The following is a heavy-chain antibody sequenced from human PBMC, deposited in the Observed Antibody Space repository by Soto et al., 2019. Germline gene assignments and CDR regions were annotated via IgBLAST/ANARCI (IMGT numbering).Heavy chain of an antibody. CDR2: INAGNGNT. J-gene: IGHJ6*02. CDR1: GYTFTSYA. Sequence: QVQLVQSGAEVKKPGASVKVSCKASGYTFTSYAMHWVRQAPGQRLEWMGWINAGNGNTKYSQKFQGRVTITRDTSASTAYMELSSLRSEDTAVYYCVRDMLNRGGLFYGMDVWGQGTTVTVSS. CDR3: VRDMLNRGGLFYGMDV. D-gene: IGHD3-16*01. V-gene: IGHV1-3*01.